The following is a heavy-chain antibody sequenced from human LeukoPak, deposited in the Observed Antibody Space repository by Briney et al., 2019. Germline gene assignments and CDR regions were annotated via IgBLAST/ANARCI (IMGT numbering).Heavy chain of an antibody. V-gene: IGHV4-34*01. D-gene: IGHD5-12*01. CDR1: GGSLSAYY. CDR2: INLKGGS. J-gene: IGHJ6*03. Sequence: PSETLSLTCAVYGGSLSAYYATWIRQAPGKGLEWIGEINLKGGSVYSESLRSRVTISVDAARSQISLKMTSVTAADAGTYYCATTLGYTGYDWGWFSDYYMAVWGTGTRVTVSS. CDR3: ATTLGYTGYDWGWFSDYYMAV.